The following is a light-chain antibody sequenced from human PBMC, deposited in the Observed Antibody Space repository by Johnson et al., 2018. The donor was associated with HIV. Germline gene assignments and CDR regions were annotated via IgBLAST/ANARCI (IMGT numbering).Light chain of an antibody. CDR3: GTWDSSLSAGYV. V-gene: IGLV1-51*01. CDR2: DNN. CDR1: SSNIGNNY. J-gene: IGLJ1*01. Sequence: QSVLTQPPSVSAAPGQKVTISCSGSSSNIGNNYVSWYQQLPGTAPKLLTYDNNKRPPGIPDRFSGSKSGTSATLGITRLQTGDAADYYCGTWDSSLSAGYVFGTGTKVTVL.